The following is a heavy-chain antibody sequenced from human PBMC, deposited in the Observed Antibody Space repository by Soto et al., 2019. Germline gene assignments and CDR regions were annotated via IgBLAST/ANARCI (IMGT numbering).Heavy chain of an antibody. CDR2: IYWNDDK. D-gene: IGHD3-3*01. Sequence: QITLKESGPTLVKPTPTLTLTCTFSGFSLSTSGVGVGWIRQPPGKALAWLALIYWNDDKRYSPSLKSRLTITKDASKNRVVLTMTNMDPVDTATYSCAHYYDFWSGYYPNFDYCGQGTLVTFSA. CDR1: GFSLSTSGVG. CDR3: AHYYDFWSGYYPNFDY. J-gene: IGHJ4*02. V-gene: IGHV2-5*01.